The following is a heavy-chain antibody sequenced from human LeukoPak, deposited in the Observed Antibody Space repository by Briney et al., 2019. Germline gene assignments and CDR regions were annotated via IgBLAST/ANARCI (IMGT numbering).Heavy chain of an antibody. V-gene: IGHV4-38-2*02. D-gene: IGHD1-1*01. CDR3: ARGGTAGDY. CDR1: GYSISSGYY. Sequence: SETLSLTCTVSGYSISSGYYWGWSRQPPGKGLEWIGSIYHSGSTYYNPSLKSRVTISVDTSKNQFSLKLSSVTAADTAVHYCARGGTAGDYWGQGTLVTVSS. CDR2: IYHSGST. J-gene: IGHJ4*02.